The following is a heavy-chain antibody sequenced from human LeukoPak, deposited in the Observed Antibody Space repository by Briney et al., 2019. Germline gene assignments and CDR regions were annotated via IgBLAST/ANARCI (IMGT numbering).Heavy chain of an antibody. Sequence: GGSLRPSCAASGFTFSSYWMSWVRQAPGKGLEWVANIKQDGSEKQYVDSVKGRFAISRDNAENSLYLQMNSLKAEDTAVYYCGRFTRSGDSVYWGQGTLVTVSS. CDR2: IKQDGSEK. V-gene: IGHV3-7*04. CDR3: GRFTRSGDSVY. J-gene: IGHJ4*02. CDR1: GFTFSSYW. D-gene: IGHD7-27*01.